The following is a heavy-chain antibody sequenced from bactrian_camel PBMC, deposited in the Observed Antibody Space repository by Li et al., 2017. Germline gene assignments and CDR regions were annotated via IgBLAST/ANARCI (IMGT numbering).Heavy chain of an antibody. Sequence: VQAGESLRLSCAVSGYYISSYSMASMGWFRQAPGKEREGVAHIASRGTTTYTDSVKGRFTISRDGNKRTLTLQMNNLKPLDLAMYYCAADRLKLIGPGPECDGLEATYGYWGRGTQVTVS. CDR1: GYYISSYSMAS. D-gene: IGHD1*01. V-gene: IGHV3S53*01. CDR3: AADRLKLIGPGPECDGLEATYGY. J-gene: IGHJ4*01. CDR2: IASRGTT.